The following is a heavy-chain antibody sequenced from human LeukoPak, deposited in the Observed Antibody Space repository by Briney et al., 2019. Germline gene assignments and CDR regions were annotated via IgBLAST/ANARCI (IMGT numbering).Heavy chain of an antibody. D-gene: IGHD3-9*01. Sequence: ASVKVSCKASGYTFTSYGISWVRQAPGQGLEWMGWISAYNGNTNYAQKLQGRVTMTTDTSTSTAYMELRSLRSDDTAVYYCAREPEPYYDILTGYYNVMGAFDIWGQGTMVTVSS. CDR2: ISAYNGNT. CDR1: GYTFTSYG. J-gene: IGHJ3*02. V-gene: IGHV1-18*01. CDR3: AREPEPYYDILTGYYNVMGAFDI.